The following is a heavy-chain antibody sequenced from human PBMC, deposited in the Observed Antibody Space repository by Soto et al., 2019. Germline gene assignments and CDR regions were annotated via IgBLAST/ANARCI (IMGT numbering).Heavy chain of an antibody. J-gene: IGHJ4*02. Sequence: PGGSLRLSCAASGFTFSSYAMNWVRQVPGKGPEWVSHISVTGDTYYADSVKGRFTISRDNSKNTLFLQMNSLRAEDTAVYYCAKSLGMATSFDYWGQGTPVTVSS. CDR2: ISVTGDT. V-gene: IGHV3-23*01. CDR3: AKSLGMATSFDY. CDR1: GFTFSSYA.